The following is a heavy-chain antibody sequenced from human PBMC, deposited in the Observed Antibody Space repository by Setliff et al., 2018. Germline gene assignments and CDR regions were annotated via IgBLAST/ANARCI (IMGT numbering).Heavy chain of an antibody. Sequence: GASVKVSCKASGYTFTRYGINWVRQAPGQGLEWVGWISAYNGDTNYAQKFQGRVTMTTDTSASTAYMDLRSLTSDDTAVYYCARCLPFLSGYDRGAFDNWGQGTLVTVPQ. CDR1: GYTFTRYG. J-gene: IGHJ4*02. D-gene: IGHD5-12*01. CDR2: ISAYNGDT. V-gene: IGHV1-18*01. CDR3: ARCLPFLSGYDRGAFDN.